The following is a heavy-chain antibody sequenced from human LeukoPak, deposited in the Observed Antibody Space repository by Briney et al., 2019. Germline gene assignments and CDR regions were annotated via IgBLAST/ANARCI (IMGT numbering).Heavy chain of an antibody. D-gene: IGHD3-10*01. J-gene: IGHJ5*02. CDR1: GFTFSGYT. CDR3: AKGYYGSGKFFAP. V-gene: IGHV3-23*01. CDR2: ISGSGGST. Sequence: GGSLRLSCAASGFTFSGYTMSWVRQAPRKGPEWVSSISGSGGSTYYADSVKGRFTVSRDNSKNTLYVQMNTLSAEDTAVYYCAKGYYGSGKFFAPWGQGTLVTVSS.